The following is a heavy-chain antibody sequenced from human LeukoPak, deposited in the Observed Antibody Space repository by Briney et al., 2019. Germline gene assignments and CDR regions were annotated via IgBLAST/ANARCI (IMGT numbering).Heavy chain of an antibody. J-gene: IGHJ6*03. CDR1: GFMFSDYG. Sequence: PGRSLRLSCAASGFMFSDYGMHWVRQAPGKGLEWVAAIWHDGSNIFYADSVKGRFTISRDNFKNALYLQMNSLRAEDTADYYCAKEGDRGEAFYYYYVDVWGNGTTVTVSS. CDR2: IWHDGSNI. D-gene: IGHD3-10*01. CDR3: AKEGDRGEAFYYYYVDV. V-gene: IGHV3-33*06.